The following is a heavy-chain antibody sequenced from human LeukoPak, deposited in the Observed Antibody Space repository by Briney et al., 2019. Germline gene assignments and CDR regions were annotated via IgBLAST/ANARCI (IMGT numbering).Heavy chain of an antibody. D-gene: IGHD3-16*01. Sequence: SETLSLTCTVSGGSISSYYWSWIRQPPGKVLEWIGYIYYSGSTNYNPSLKSRVTISVDTSKNQFSLKLSSVTAADTAVYYCARGGHDYVDYWGQGTLVTVSS. CDR1: GGSISSYY. CDR3: ARGGHDYVDY. J-gene: IGHJ4*02. V-gene: IGHV4-59*08. CDR2: IYYSGST.